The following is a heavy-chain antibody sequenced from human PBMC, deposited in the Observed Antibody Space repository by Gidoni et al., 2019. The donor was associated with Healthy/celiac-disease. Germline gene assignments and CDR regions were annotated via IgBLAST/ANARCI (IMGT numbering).Heavy chain of an antibody. CDR2: ISWKSGSI. CDR3: AKDIDGSYYGGSHYYYYGMDV. J-gene: IGHJ6*02. CDR1: GFTFDDYA. V-gene: IGHV3-9*01. Sequence: EVQLVESGGGLVQPGRSLRLSCAASGFTFDDYAMLCVLQAPGKGLECVSGISWKSGSIGYADSVKGRFTISRDNAKNSLYLQMNSLRAEDTALYYCAKDIDGSYYGGSHYYYYGMDVWGQGTTVTVSS. D-gene: IGHD1-26*01.